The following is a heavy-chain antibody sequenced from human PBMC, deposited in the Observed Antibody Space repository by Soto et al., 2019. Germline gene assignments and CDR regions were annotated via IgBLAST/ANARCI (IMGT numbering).Heavy chain of an antibody. CDR1: GYTFTSYG. CDR3: AHFGHDYGDYSL. D-gene: IGHD4-17*01. V-gene: IGHV1-18*01. CDR2: ISAYNGNK. Sequence: ASVKVSCKASGYTFTSYGISWVRQAPGQGLEWKGWISAYNGNKNYAQKLKGRVTMTTDTSTSTAYLELRSLSSYETAVYYGAHFGHDYGDYSLGGQGTLVTVSS. J-gene: IGHJ4*02.